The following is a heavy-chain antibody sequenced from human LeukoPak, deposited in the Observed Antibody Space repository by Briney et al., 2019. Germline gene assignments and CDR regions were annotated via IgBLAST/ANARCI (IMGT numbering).Heavy chain of an antibody. CDR1: GYTFTGYY. J-gene: IGHJ5*02. V-gene: IGHV1-2*04. CDR2: INPNSGGT. CDR3: ARAPRYCSGGSCYWFDP. D-gene: IGHD2-15*01. Sequence: GASVKVSCKASGYTFTGYYMHWVRQAPGQGLEWMGWINPNSGGTNYAQKFQGWVTMTRDTSISTAYMELSRLRSDDTAVYYCARAPRYCSGGSCYWFDPWGQGILVTVSS.